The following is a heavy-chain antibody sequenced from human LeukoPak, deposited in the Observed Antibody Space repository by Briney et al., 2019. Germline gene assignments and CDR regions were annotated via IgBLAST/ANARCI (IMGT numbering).Heavy chain of an antibody. CDR3: ARGSNYYDSGKGWFDP. J-gene: IGHJ5*02. V-gene: IGHV4-34*01. CDR1: GGSFSGYY. Sequence: SETLSLTCAVYGGSFSGYYWSWIRQPPGKGLEWIGEINHSGSTNYNPSLKSRATISVDTSKNQFSLKLSSVTAADTAVYYCARGSNYYDSGKGWFDPWGQGTLVTVSS. D-gene: IGHD3-10*01. CDR2: INHSGST.